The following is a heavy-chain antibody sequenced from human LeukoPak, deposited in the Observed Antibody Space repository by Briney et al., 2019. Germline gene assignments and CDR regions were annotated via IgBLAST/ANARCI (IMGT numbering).Heavy chain of an antibody. CDR2: VNPNSGNT. D-gene: IGHD2-21*01. CDR3: ARGRIGGDPQLGDY. J-gene: IGHJ4*02. CDR1: GYTFTSYD. V-gene: IGHV1-8*01. Sequence: ASVKVSCKASGYTFTSYDINWVRQATGQGLEWMGWVNPNSGNTGYAQKFQGRVTMTRNTSISTAYMELSSLRSEDTAVYYCARGRIGGDPQLGDYWGQGTLVTVSS.